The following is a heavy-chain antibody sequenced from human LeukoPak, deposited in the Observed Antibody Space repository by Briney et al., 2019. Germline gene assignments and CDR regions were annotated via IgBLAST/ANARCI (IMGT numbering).Heavy chain of an antibody. CDR2: IYTSGST. D-gene: IGHD2-15*01. Sequence: SGTLSLTCTVSGGSISSGSYYRSWIRQPAGKGLEWIGRIYTSGSTNYNPSLKSRVTISVDTSKNQFSLKLSSVTAADTAVYYCARDHCSGGSCYSGNYYYYMDVWGKGTTVTVSS. CDR3: ARDHCSGGSCYSGNYYYYMDV. V-gene: IGHV4-61*02. J-gene: IGHJ6*03. CDR1: GGSISSGSYY.